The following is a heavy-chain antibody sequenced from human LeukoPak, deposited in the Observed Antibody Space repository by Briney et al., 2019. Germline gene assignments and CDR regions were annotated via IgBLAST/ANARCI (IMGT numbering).Heavy chain of an antibody. Sequence: GGSLRLSCAASGFTLSSYAMSWVRQAPGKGLEWVSAISGSGDSTYYADSVKGRFTISRDNSKNTLYLQMNSLRAEDTAVYYCAKAKVYSYGQSWGKGTLVTVSS. CDR3: AKAKVYSYGQS. J-gene: IGHJ4*02. V-gene: IGHV3-23*01. D-gene: IGHD5-18*01. CDR2: ISGSGDST. CDR1: GFTLSSYA.